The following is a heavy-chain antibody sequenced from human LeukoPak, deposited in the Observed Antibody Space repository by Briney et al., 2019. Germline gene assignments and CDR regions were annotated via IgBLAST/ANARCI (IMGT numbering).Heavy chain of an antibody. J-gene: IGHJ3*01. V-gene: IGHV3-7*01. Sequence: GGSLRLSCVASGFTFSSHWMSWVRQAPGKGLEWVANIKQDGSDKYSLDSVKGRFTISRDNAKNSLYLQMNSLGTEDTGVYYCARVQSVAFDLWGQGTMVTVSS. CDR3: ARVQSVAFDL. CDR1: GFTFSSHW. CDR2: IKQDGSDK.